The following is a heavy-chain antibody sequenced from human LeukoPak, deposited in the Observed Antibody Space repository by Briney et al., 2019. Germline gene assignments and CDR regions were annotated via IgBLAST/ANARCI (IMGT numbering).Heavy chain of an antibody. D-gene: IGHD6-19*01. CDR1: GGSISSDY. J-gene: IGHJ3*02. CDR3: ALDSSGWSDDSFDI. V-gene: IGHV4-59*01. Sequence: KPSETLSLTCTVSGGSISSDYWSWIRQPPGKGLEWIGHIHYSGNTNYNPSLKSRVTMSLDASKNQFFLKLTSVTAADTAMYYCALDSSGWSDDSFDIWGQGTTVTVSS. CDR2: IHYSGNT.